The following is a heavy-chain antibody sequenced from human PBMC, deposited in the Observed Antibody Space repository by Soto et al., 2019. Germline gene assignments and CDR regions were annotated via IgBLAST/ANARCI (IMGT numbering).Heavy chain of an antibody. CDR1: GYNFANYW. Sequence: PGESLKISCKGSGYNFANYWIGWVRQMPGKGLEWMGMIFPGDSDTKNSPSLQGQITMSVDKSDSSAYLQWRSLEASDTAMYYCATGYTTGPDAFDIWGQGTMVTVSS. D-gene: IGHD6-13*01. CDR3: ATGYTTGPDAFDI. CDR2: IFPGDSDT. V-gene: IGHV5-51*01. J-gene: IGHJ3*02.